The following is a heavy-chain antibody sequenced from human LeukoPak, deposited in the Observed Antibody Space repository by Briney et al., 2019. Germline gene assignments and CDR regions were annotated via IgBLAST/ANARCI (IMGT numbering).Heavy chain of an antibody. CDR1: GYTFTGYY. CDR3: ASIQSLDYYDSSDY. V-gene: IGHV1-2*02. CDR2: INPNSGGT. Sequence: GASVKVSCKASGYTFTGYYMHWVRQAPGQGLEWMGWINPNSGGTNYAQKFQGRVTMTRDTSISTAYMELSRLRSDDTAVYYCASIQSLDYYDSSDYWGQGTLVTVSS. D-gene: IGHD3-22*01. J-gene: IGHJ4*02.